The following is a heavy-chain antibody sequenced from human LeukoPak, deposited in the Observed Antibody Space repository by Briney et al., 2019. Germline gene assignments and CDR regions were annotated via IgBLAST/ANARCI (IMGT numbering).Heavy chain of an antibody. Sequence: PGGSLRLSCAASGFTFSSYNMNWVRQAPGKGLEWVSYISSSSSTIYYADSVKGRFTISRDISKNTLYLQMNSLRAEDTAVYYCARRAYNWGAFDIWGQGTMVTVSS. CDR3: ARRAYNWGAFDI. CDR2: ISSSSSTI. J-gene: IGHJ3*02. D-gene: IGHD5-24*01. V-gene: IGHV3-48*01. CDR1: GFTFSSYN.